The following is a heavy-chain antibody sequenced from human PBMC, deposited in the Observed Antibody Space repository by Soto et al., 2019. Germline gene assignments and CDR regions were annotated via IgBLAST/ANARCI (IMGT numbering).Heavy chain of an antibody. D-gene: IGHD3-10*01. V-gene: IGHV3-15*01. Sequence: KPGGSLRLSCAASGFTFSNAWMSWVRQAPGKGLEWVGRIKSKTDGGTTDYAAPVKGRFTISRDDSKNTLYLQMNSLKTEDTAVYYCTTAYYYGSGSPLLGYYYYYGMDVWGQGTTVTVSS. CDR3: TTAYYYGSGSPLLGYYYYYGMDV. J-gene: IGHJ6*02. CDR2: IKSKTDGGTT. CDR1: GFTFSNAW.